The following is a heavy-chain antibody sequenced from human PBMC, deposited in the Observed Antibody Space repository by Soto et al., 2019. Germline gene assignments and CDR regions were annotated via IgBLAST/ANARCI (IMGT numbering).Heavy chain of an antibody. CDR3: ARVNDYVCGSYRSHCDY. Sequence: GASVKVSCKASGYTFTSYAMHWVRQAPGQRLEWMGWINAGNGNTKYSQKFQGRVTITRDTSASTAYMELSSLRSEDTAVYYCARVNDYVCGSYRSHCDYWGQGTLVTVSS. J-gene: IGHJ4*02. CDR1: GYTFTSYA. CDR2: INAGNGNT. D-gene: IGHD3-16*02. V-gene: IGHV1-3*01.